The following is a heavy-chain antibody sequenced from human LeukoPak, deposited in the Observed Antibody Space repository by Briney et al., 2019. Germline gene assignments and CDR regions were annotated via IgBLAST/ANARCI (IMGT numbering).Heavy chain of an antibody. Sequence: ASVKVSCKASGYTFTGYYMHWVRQAPGQGLEWMGWINPNSGGTKYAQKFQGRVTMTRDTSISTAYMELSRLRYDDTAVYYCVRDYSSSSGYFDYWGQGTLVTVSS. D-gene: IGHD6-6*01. CDR2: INPNSGGT. CDR3: VRDYSSSSGYFDY. V-gene: IGHV1-2*02. CDR1: GYTFTGYY. J-gene: IGHJ4*02.